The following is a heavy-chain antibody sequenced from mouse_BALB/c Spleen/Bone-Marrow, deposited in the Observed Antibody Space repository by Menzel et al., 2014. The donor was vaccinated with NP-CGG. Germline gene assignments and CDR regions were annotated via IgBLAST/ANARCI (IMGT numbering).Heavy chain of an antibody. Sequence: VQLQQSGPGLVAPSQRLSITCTVSGFSLTSYGVHWVRQPPGKGLEWLGVIWAGGSTNYNSALMSRLSISKDNSKSXVFLKMNSLQTDDTAMYYCARDNYRGAWFAYWGQGTLVTVSA. J-gene: IGHJ3*01. D-gene: IGHD2-14*01. CDR3: ARDNYRGAWFAY. CDR2: IWAGGST. CDR1: GFSLTSYG. V-gene: IGHV2-9*02.